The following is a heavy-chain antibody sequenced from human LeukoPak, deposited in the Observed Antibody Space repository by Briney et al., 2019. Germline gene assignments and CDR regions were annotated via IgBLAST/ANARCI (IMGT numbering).Heavy chain of an antibody. CDR2: IYHSGST. Sequence: PSETLSLTCAVSGYSISSGYYWGWIRQPPGKGLEWIGSIYHSGSTYYSPSLKSRVTISVDTSKNRFSLKLSSVTAADTAVYYCARGPITMVRGVLPALYWFDPWGQGTLVTVSS. CDR3: ARGPITMVRGVLPALYWFDP. D-gene: IGHD3-10*01. CDR1: GYSISSGYY. V-gene: IGHV4-38-2*01. J-gene: IGHJ5*02.